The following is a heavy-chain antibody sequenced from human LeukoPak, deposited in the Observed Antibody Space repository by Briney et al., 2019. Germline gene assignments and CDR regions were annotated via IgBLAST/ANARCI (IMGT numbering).Heavy chain of an antibody. V-gene: IGHV1-8*01. Sequence: ASVKVSCRASGYTFTSYTINWVRQATGQGLEWMGWMNPNNGNTGYAQKFQGRVTMTRNTSISTAYMELSSLRSEDTAVYYCARGRDYDILTGYQYWGQGTLVTVSS. CDR3: ARGRDYDILTGYQY. CDR2: MNPNNGNT. CDR1: GYTFTSYT. J-gene: IGHJ4*02. D-gene: IGHD3-9*01.